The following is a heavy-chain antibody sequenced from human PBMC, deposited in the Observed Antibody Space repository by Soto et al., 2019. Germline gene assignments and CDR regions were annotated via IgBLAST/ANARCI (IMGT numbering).Heavy chain of an antibody. D-gene: IGHD3-10*01. J-gene: IGHJ6*02. CDR3: ARGGEVRGVRYNAMNV. CDR2: VWYDGSNK. V-gene: IGHV3-33*01. Sequence: QVQLVESGGGVVQPGRSLRLSCAASGFAFSTYGMHWVRQAPGKGLEWVAVVWYDGSNKNYADSVKGRFTISRDNSKNTLYLQMNSLRAEDTAVYYCARGGEVRGVRYNAMNVWGQGTTVTVSS. CDR1: GFAFSTYG.